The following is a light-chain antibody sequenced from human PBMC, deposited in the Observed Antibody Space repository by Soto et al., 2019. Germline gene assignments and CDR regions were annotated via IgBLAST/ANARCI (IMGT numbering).Light chain of an antibody. J-gene: IGKJ1*01. V-gene: IGKV1-5*01. CDR3: QQYNSYSTT. CDR2: DAS. Sequence: IQMTQSPSTLSASLGDRVTITCRASQSISSWLAWYQQKPGKAPKLLIYDASSLESGVPSRFSGSGSGTEFTLTISSLQPDDFATYYCQQYNSYSTTFGQGTKVDIK. CDR1: QSISSW.